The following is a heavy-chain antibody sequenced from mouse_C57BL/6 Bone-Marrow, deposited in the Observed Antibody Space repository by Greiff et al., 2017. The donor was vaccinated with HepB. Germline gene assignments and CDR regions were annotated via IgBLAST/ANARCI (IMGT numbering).Heavy chain of an antibody. CDR3: ARKGDYYGSSYWYFDV. J-gene: IGHJ1*03. CDR1: GFTFSDYG. V-gene: IGHV5-15*01. CDR2: ISNLAYSI. D-gene: IGHD1-1*01. Sequence: DVQLVESGGGLVQPGGSLKLSCAASGFTFSDYGMAWVRQAPRKGPEWVAFISNLAYSIYYADTVTGRFTISRENAKNTLYLEMSSLRSEDTAMYYCARKGDYYGSSYWYFDVGGTGTTVTVSS.